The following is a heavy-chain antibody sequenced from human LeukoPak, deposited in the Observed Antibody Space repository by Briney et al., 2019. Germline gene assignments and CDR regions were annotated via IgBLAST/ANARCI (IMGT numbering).Heavy chain of an antibody. D-gene: IGHD6-13*01. Sequence: GSLRLSCAASGFTFSNYGIHWVRQAPGKGLEWMSVVSYDGSNQYYADSVKGRFTISRDNSKNTLYLHMNSLRAEDTAVYYCARGSLGIAAAGPLDYWGQGTLVTVSS. J-gene: IGHJ4*02. V-gene: IGHV3-33*01. CDR1: GFTFSNYG. CDR3: ARGSLGIAAAGPLDY. CDR2: VSYDGSNQ.